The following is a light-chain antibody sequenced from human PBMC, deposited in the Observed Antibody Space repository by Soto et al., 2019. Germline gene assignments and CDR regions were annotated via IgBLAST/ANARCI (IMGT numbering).Light chain of an antibody. CDR1: QSVSSN. CDR2: GAS. CDR3: QQSHITQYS. Sequence: VVMTQSPGTLSVSPGESATLSCRASQSVSSNLAWYQQKPGQAPRLLIYGASTRATAVPARFSGSGSGTEFTLTISSLQREDFATYYCQQSHITQYSFGQGTTVEIK. V-gene: IGKV3-15*01. J-gene: IGKJ2*03.